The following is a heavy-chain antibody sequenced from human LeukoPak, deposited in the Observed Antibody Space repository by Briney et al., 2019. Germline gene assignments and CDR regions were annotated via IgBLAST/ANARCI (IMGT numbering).Heavy chain of an antibody. Sequence: ASVEVSCKASGYTFTSYYMHWVRQAPGQGLEWMGIINPSGGSTSYAQKFQGRVTMTRDASTSTVYMELSSLRSEDTAVYYCATSSGWQLDYWGQGTLVTVSS. D-gene: IGHD6-19*01. J-gene: IGHJ4*02. CDR3: ATSSGWQLDY. CDR1: GYTFTSYY. CDR2: INPSGGST. V-gene: IGHV1-46*01.